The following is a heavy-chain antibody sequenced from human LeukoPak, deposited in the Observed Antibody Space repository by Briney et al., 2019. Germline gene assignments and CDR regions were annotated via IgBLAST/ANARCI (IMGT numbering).Heavy chain of an antibody. CDR1: GFTFNDHA. CDR3: AKAHPTYCTNGACNSFDH. D-gene: IGHD2-8*01. Sequence: GRSLRLSCAASGFTFNDHAMHWVRQAPGKGLEWVSGISWNSDRIGYADSVKGRFTISRDNAKNSLYLQMNSLRPEDTALYYCAKAHPTYCTNGACNSFDHWGQGTLVTVSS. CDR2: ISWNSDRI. V-gene: IGHV3-9*01. J-gene: IGHJ4*02.